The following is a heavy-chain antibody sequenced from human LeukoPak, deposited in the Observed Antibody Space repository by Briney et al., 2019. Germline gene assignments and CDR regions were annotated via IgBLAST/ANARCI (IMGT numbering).Heavy chain of an antibody. Sequence: SETPSLTCTVSGGSISSYYWSWIRQPPGKGLEWIGYIYYSGSTNYNPSLKSRVTISVDTSKNQFSLKLSSVTAADTPVYYCARMVTGAFDIWGQGTMVTVSS. CDR2: IYYSGST. V-gene: IGHV4-59*01. CDR1: GGSISSYY. D-gene: IGHD5-18*01. J-gene: IGHJ3*02. CDR3: ARMVTGAFDI.